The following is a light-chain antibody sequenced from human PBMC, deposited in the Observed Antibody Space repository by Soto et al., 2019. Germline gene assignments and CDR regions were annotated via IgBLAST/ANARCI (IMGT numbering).Light chain of an antibody. J-gene: IGKJ2*01. CDR2: GAT. V-gene: IGKV3-20*01. Sequence: EIVLTQSPGTLSLSPGERATLSCRASQSVSSSYLAWYQQKPGQAPRLLIYGATSRATGIPDRFSGSGSGTGFTLTISRLEPDDVAVYYCQQYGGSPLYTFGQGTKLEIK. CDR1: QSVSSSY. CDR3: QQYGGSPLYT.